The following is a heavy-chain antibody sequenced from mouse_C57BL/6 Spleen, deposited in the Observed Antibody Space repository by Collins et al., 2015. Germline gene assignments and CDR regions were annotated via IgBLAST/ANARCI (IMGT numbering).Heavy chain of an antibody. D-gene: IGHD2-3*01. CDR1: GYTFTSYD. CDR3: ARSDGYYAYFDV. CDR2: IYPGDGST. J-gene: IGHJ1*01. V-gene: IGHV1S56*01. Sequence: QVQLQQSGPELVKPGVLVKISCKASGYTFTSYDINWVKQRPGQGLEWIGWIYPGDGSTKYNEKFKGKATLTADKSSSTAYMQLSSLTSENSAVYFCARSDGYYAYFDVWGAGTTVTVSS.